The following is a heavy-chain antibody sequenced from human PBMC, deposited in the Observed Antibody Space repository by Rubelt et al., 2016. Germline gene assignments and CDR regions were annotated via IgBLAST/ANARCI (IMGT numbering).Heavy chain of an antibody. V-gene: IGHV4-34*01. CDR3: ARRGIVPYPIKTNFDY. D-gene: IGHD2-8*01. J-gene: IGHJ4*02. CDR1: GGSFSGYY. CDR2: INHSGST. Sequence: QVQLQQWGAGLLKPSETLSLTCAVYGGSFSGYYWSWIRQPPGQGLEWIGEINHSGSTNYNPSLKGRVTISGDTSKDQFALKLSSVTAADTAVYYCARRGIVPYPIKTNFDYWGQGTLVTISS.